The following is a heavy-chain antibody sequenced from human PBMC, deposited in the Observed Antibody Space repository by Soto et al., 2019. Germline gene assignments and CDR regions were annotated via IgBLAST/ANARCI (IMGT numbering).Heavy chain of an antibody. CDR1: GFIISSYA. D-gene: IGHD1-1*01. V-gene: IGHV3-23*01. J-gene: IGHJ2*01. CDR2: ISTSGDRT. Sequence: EVQLLESGGGLLQPGGSLRLSCAASGFIISSYAMSWVRQAPGKGPEWVSSISTSGDRTYYADSVKGRFTISRDNSKNPLFLQMDSLRAEDTTLYYCACTWGTHYWYFDLWGRGTLVTVSS. CDR3: ACTWGTHYWYFDL.